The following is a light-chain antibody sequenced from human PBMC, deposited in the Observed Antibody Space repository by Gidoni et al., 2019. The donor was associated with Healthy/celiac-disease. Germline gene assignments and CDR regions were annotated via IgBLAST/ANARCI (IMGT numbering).Light chain of an antibody. J-gene: IGKJ2*04. CDR3: QQSYSTPSS. Sequence: DIQMTQSPSSLSASVGDRVTITCRASQSISSYLNWYQQKPGKAPKLLIYAASSLQSGVPSGFSGSGSGTDFTLTISSLQPEDFATYYCQQSYSTPSSFXQXTKLXIK. CDR1: QSISSY. V-gene: IGKV1-39*01. CDR2: AAS.